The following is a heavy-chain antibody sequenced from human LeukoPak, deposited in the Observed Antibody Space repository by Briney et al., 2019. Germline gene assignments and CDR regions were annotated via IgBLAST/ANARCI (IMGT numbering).Heavy chain of an antibody. D-gene: IGHD6-19*01. CDR3: AREANSGGFDC. CDR1: GFTFSTYN. CDR2: ISYDERNE. V-gene: IGHV3-30*04. Sequence: GGSLRLSCAASGFTFSTYNVRWVRQAPGKGLEWVSVISYDERNEYYTDSVKGRFTVSRDNSKNTLFLQMNSLRAEDTAVYYCAREANSGGFDCWGQGTLVTVSS. J-gene: IGHJ4*02.